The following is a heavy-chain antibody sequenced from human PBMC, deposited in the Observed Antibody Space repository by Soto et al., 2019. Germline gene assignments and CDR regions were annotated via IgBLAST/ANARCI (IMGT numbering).Heavy chain of an antibody. D-gene: IGHD3-22*01. Sequence: EVQLVESGGGLVKPGGSLRLSCAASGFTFSNSWMSWVRQAPGKGLEWVGRITSETDGGTTDYTAPVKGRFTISREESKDTLYLQMNRLTNEDTGVYYCTTVTGGRYYDTLEAGYEFFQHWGQGTLVTVSS. CDR1: GFTFSNSW. J-gene: IGHJ1*01. V-gene: IGHV3-15*01. CDR2: ITSETDGGTT. CDR3: TTVTGGRYYDTLEAGYEFFQH.